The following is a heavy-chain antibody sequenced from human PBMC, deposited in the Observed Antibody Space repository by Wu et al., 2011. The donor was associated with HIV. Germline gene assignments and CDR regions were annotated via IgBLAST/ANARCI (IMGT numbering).Heavy chain of an antibody. D-gene: IGHD2-2*01. CDR3: ATDHCISSGCYENHYYGMDV. CDR2: IIPIFGTA. CDR1: GGTFSSYA. V-gene: IGHV1-69*06. Sequence: QVQLVQSGAEVKKPGSSVKVSCKASGGTFSSYAISWVRQAPGQGLEWMGGIIPIFGTANYAQKFQGRLTITADKSTTTAYMELSSLRSEDTAVYYCATDHCISSGCYENHYYGMDVWGQGDHGHRLL. J-gene: IGHJ6*02.